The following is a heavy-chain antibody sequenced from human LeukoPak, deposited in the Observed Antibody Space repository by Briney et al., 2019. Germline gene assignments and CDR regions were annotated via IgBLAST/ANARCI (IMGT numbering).Heavy chain of an antibody. CDR3: ARGFMVRGVTSTFDY. Sequence: GASVKVSCKASGYTFTSYDINWVRQATGQGLEWMGWMNPNNGNTGYAQKFQGRVTITRNTSISTAYMELSSLRSEDTAVYYCARGFMVRGVTSTFDYWGQGTLVTVSS. V-gene: IGHV1-8*03. CDR2: MNPNNGNT. D-gene: IGHD3-10*01. CDR1: GYTFTSYD. J-gene: IGHJ4*02.